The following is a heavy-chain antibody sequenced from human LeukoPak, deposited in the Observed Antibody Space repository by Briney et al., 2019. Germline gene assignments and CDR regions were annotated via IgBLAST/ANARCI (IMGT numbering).Heavy chain of an antibody. J-gene: IGHJ6*02. CDR1: GYTLTELS. Sequence: GASVTVSCTVSGYTLTELSMHWVRQAPGKGLEWMGGFDPEDGETIYAQKFQGRVTMTEDTSTDTAYTELSSLRSEDTAVYYCATWQQLAYDYYYGMDVWGQGTTVTVSS. D-gene: IGHD6-13*01. CDR2: FDPEDGET. V-gene: IGHV1-24*01. CDR3: ATWQQLAYDYYYGMDV.